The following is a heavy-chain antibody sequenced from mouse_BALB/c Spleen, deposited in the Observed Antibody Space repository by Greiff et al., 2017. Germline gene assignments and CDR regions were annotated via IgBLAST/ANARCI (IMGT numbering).Heavy chain of an antibody. Sequence: VQLVESAAELARPGASVKMSCKASGYTFTSYTMHWVKQRPGQGLEWIGYINPSSGYTEYNQKFKDKTTLTADKSSSTAYMQLSSLTSEDSAVYYCARDGGFAYWGQGTLVTVSA. CDR1: GYTFTSYT. CDR3: ARDGGFAY. J-gene: IGHJ3*01. V-gene: IGHV1-4*02. CDR2: INPSSGYT. D-gene: IGHD2-3*01.